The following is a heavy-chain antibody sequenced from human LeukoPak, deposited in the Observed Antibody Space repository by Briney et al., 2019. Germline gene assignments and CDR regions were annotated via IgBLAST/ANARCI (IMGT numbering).Heavy chain of an antibody. J-gene: IGHJ4*02. Sequence: PSETLSLTCAVYGGSFSGYYWSWIRQPPGKGLEWIGEINHSGSTNYNPSLKSRVTISVDTSKNQFSLKLSSVTAADTAVYYCASFVGRYSCGYPYWGQGTLVTVSS. CDR2: INHSGST. CDR1: GGSFSGYY. V-gene: IGHV4-34*01. D-gene: IGHD5-18*01. CDR3: ASFVGRYSCGYPY.